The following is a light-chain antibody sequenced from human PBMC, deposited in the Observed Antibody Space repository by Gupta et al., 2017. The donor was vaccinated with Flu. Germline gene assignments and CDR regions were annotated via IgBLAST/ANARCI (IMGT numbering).Light chain of an antibody. Sequence: SSVLTQPPSVSVAPGQTARITCEENNIGSKSVHWYQQKPGQAPVLVLFDDSDRPSGIPERCSGSNSGNTATLTISRVEAGEEADYYCQLWDSTYDNKGVFGGGTKLTVL. J-gene: IGLJ3*02. CDR3: QLWDSTYDNKGV. CDR2: DDS. CDR1: NIGSKS. V-gene: IGLV3-21*02.